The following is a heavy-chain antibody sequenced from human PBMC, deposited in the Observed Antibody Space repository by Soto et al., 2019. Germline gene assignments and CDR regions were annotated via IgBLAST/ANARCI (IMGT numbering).Heavy chain of an antibody. CDR3: ARDLRRYCSGGSCSHFDY. CDR2: ISYDGSYK. V-gene: IGHV3-30-3*01. CDR1: GFTFSSYA. Sequence: QVQLVESGGGVVQPGRSLRLSCAASGFTFSSYAMHWVRQAPGKGLEWVAVISYDGSYKYYADSVKGRFTISRDNSKNTLYLQMNSLRAEDTAVYYCARDLRRYCSGGSCSHFDYWGQGTLVTVSS. J-gene: IGHJ4*02. D-gene: IGHD2-15*01.